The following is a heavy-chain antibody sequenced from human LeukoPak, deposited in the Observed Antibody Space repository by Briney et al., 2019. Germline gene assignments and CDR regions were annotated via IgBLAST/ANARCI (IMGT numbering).Heavy chain of an antibody. CDR2: ISWNSGSI. CDR1: GFTFDDYA. V-gene: IGHV3-9*01. D-gene: IGHD3-16*01. J-gene: IGHJ4*02. Sequence: GGSLRLSCAASGFTFDDYAMHWVRQAPGKGLEWVSGISWNSGSIGYADSVKGRFTISRDNAKNSLYLQMNSLRAEDTALYYCAKAGGRSWTLYFDYWGQGTLVTVSS. CDR3: AKAGGRSWTLYFDY.